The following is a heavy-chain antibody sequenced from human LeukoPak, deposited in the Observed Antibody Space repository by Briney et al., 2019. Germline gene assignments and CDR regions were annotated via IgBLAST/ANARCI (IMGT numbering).Heavy chain of an antibody. CDR2: ISGSGGNT. Sequence: PGGSLRLSCAASGFTFSSYAMSWVRQAPGKGLEWVSFISGSGGNTYYADSVKGRFTISRDNSKNTLYLQMNSLRAEDTSVYYCAKVRGGDCHDAFDIWGQGTMVTVSS. CDR1: GFTFSSYA. J-gene: IGHJ3*02. V-gene: IGHV3-23*01. D-gene: IGHD2-21*02. CDR3: AKVRGGDCHDAFDI.